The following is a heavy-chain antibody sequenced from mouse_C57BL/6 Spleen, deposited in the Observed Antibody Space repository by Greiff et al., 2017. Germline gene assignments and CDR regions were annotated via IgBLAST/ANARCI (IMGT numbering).Heavy chain of an antibody. J-gene: IGHJ1*03. V-gene: IGHV1-18*01. Sequence: VQLQQSGPELVKPGASVKIPCKASGYTFTDYNMDWVKQSHGKSLEWIGDINPNNGGTIYNQKFKGKATLTVDKSSSTAYMELRSLTSEDTAVYYCARDSNYPYWYFDVWGTGTTVTVSS. CDR2: INPNNGGT. CDR3: ARDSNYPYWYFDV. D-gene: IGHD2-5*01. CDR1: GYTFTDYN.